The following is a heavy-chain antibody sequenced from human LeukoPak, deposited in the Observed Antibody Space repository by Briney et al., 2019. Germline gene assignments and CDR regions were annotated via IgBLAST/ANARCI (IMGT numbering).Heavy chain of an antibody. CDR2: INPNSGGT. CDR1: GYTFTGYY. Sequence: GASVKVSCKASGYTFTGYYMHWVRQAPGQGLEWMGWINPNSGGTNYAQKFQGRVTMTRDTSISTAYMELSRLRSDDTAVYYCARAMVRGVIRSGFDYWGQGTLVTVSP. V-gene: IGHV1-2*02. J-gene: IGHJ4*02. CDR3: ARAMVRGVIRSGFDY. D-gene: IGHD3-10*01.